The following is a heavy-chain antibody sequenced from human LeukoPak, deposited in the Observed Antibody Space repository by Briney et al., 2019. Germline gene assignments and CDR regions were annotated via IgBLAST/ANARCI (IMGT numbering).Heavy chain of an antibody. V-gene: IGHV4-59*12. D-gene: IGHD2-2*01. CDR2: IYYSGST. J-gene: IGHJ3*02. CDR3: ARGRRIVVVPAAPRQAFDI. Sequence: SETLSLTCTVSGGSISSYYWSWIRQPPGKGLEWIGYIYYSGSTNYNPSLKSRVTISVDTSKNQFSLKLSSVTAADTAVYYCARGRRIVVVPAAPRQAFDIWGQGTMVTVSS. CDR1: GGSISSYY.